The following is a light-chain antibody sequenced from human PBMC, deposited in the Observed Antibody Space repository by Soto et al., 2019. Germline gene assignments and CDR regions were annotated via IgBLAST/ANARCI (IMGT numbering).Light chain of an antibody. CDR2: AAS. CDR3: QQASVTPLT. CDR1: QAISSW. J-gene: IGKJ5*01. Sequence: DIQMTQSPSSVSASVGDRVTITCRASQAISSWVVWYQQKPGKAPKLLIYAASTLQSGVPSRFSGSGSGTEFTLTINNLQSEDFATYYCQQASVTPLTFGQGTRL. V-gene: IGKV1-12*01.